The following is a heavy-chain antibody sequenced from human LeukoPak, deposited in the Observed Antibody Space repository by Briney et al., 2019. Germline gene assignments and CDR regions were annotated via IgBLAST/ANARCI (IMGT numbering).Heavy chain of an antibody. CDR1: GGSISSGGYY. J-gene: IGHJ3*02. Sequence: PSETLSLTCTVSGGSISSGGYYWSWIRQHPGRGLEWIGYIYYSGSTYYNPSLKSRVTISVDTSKNQFSLKLSSVTAADTAVYYCARDLGPQRLVAAFDIWGQGTMVTVSS. CDR3: ARDLGPQRLVAAFDI. V-gene: IGHV4-31*03. CDR2: IYYSGST. D-gene: IGHD3-16*01.